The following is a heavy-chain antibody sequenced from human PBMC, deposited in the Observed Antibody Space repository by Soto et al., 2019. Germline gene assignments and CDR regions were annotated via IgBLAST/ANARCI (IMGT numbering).Heavy chain of an antibody. Sequence: GASVKVSCKASGYTFTGYYMHWVRQAPGQGLGWMGWINPNSGGTNYAQKFQGRVTMTRDTSISTAYMELSRLRSDDTAVYYCARLRWLQAAPYYYGMDVWGQGTTVTVSS. V-gene: IGHV1-2*02. J-gene: IGHJ6*02. CDR1: GYTFTGYY. CDR3: ARLRWLQAAPYYYGMDV. CDR2: INPNSGGT. D-gene: IGHD5-12*01.